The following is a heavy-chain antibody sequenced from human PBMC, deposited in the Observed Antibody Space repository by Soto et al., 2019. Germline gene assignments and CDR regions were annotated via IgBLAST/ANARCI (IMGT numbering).Heavy chain of an antibody. D-gene: IGHD3-3*01. Sequence: SETLSLTCTVSGGSISSYYWSWIRQPPGKGLEWIGYIYYSGSTNYNPSLKSRVTISVDTSKNQFSLKLSSVTAADTAVYYCARVGHYDFWSDLYYYYMDVWGKGTTVTVSS. CDR1: GGSISSYY. CDR2: IYYSGST. V-gene: IGHV4-59*01. J-gene: IGHJ6*03. CDR3: ARVGHYDFWSDLYYYYMDV.